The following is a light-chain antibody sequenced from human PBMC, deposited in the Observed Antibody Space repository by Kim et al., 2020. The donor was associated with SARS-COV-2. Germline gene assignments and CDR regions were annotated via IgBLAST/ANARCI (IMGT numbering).Light chain of an antibody. CDR3: SAWESSLNDWV. CDR2: RHN. J-gene: IGLJ3*02. Sequence: QAGLTQPPSVSTGLRQTVTLTCTGNGNNVGKQGAAWVQQYQGHPPKVLSDRHNNRPSGISERFSASRSGNTASLTISQPQPEDEADYYCSAWESSLNDWVFGGGTQLTVL. CDR1: GNNVGKQG. V-gene: IGLV10-54*04.